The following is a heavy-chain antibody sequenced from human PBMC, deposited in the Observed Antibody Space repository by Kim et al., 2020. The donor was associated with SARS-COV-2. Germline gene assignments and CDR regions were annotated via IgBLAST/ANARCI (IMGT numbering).Heavy chain of an antibody. J-gene: IGHJ6*02. V-gene: IGHV3-21*01. CDR3: SILPDYYYGMDV. Sequence: GGSLRLSCAASGFTFSSYSMNWVRQAPGKGLEWVSSISSSSSYIYYADSVKGRFTISRDNAKNSLYLQMNSLRAEDTAVYYCSILPDYYYGMDVWGQGTTVTVSS. CDR2: ISSSSSYI. CDR1: GFTFSSYS.